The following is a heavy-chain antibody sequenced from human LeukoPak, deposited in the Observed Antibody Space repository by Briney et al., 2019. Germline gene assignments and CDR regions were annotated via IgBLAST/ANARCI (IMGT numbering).Heavy chain of an antibody. D-gene: IGHD2-2*01. CDR2: INPNSGGT. V-gene: IGHV1-2*02. CDR3: ASLTKDCSSASCYDVWPCYMDV. Sequence: GASVKVSCKASGYTFTGYYMHWVRQAPGQGLEWMGWINPNSGGTNYAQKFQGRVTMTRDTSISTAYMELSRLRSDDTAVYYCASLTKDCSSASCYDVWPCYMDVWGKGTTVTVSS. J-gene: IGHJ6*03. CDR1: GYTFTGYY.